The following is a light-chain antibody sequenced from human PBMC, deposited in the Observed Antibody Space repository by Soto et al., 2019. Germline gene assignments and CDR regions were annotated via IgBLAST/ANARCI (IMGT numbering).Light chain of an antibody. V-gene: IGKV3-20*01. CDR2: GAS. CDR3: QLYGSSPPRT. Sequence: EIVLTQSPGTLSLSPGERATLPCRASQSVSSTYLGWYQQKPGQAPRLLIYGASSRATGIPDRFSGSGSGTDFTLTIARLEPEDFAVYYCQLYGSSPPRTFGQGTKVEIK. CDR1: QSVSSTY. J-gene: IGKJ1*01.